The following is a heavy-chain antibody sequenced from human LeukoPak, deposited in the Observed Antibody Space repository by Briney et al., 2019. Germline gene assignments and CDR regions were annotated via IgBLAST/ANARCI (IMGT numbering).Heavy chain of an antibody. CDR3: ARDRRYYGSGSYPNWFDP. Sequence: ASVKVSCKASGYTFTSYAMHWVRQAPGQRLEWMGWINAGNGNTKYSQKFQGRVTITRDTSASTAYMELSSLRSEDTAVYYCARDRRYYGSGSYPNWFDPWGQGTLVTVSS. CDR1: GYTFTSYA. D-gene: IGHD3-10*01. J-gene: IGHJ5*02. CDR2: INAGNGNT. V-gene: IGHV1-3*01.